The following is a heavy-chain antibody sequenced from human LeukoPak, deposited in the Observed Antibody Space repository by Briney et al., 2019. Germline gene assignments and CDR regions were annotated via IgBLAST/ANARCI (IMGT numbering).Heavy chain of an antibody. CDR2: IWYDGSNK. Sequence: PGGSLRLSCAASGFTFSSYGMHWVRQAPGKGLEWVAVIWYDGSNKYYADPVKGRFTISRDNSKNTLYLQMNSLRAEDTAVYYCAREPGDTDYYGSGSYAFDIWGQGTMVTVSS. CDR3: AREPGDTDYYGSGSYAFDI. CDR1: GFTFSSYG. J-gene: IGHJ3*02. V-gene: IGHV3-33*08. D-gene: IGHD3-10*01.